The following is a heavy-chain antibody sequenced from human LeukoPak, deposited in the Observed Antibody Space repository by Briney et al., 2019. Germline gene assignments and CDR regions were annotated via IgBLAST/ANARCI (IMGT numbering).Heavy chain of an antibody. Sequence: GGSLRLSCAASVFTFSRYAMSWIRQAPGKGLEWVSAISGSGGSTYYADSVKGRFTISRDNSKNRLYLQMNSLRAEDTAVYYCAHPGYCSGGSCYDYWGQGTLVTVSS. CDR3: AHPGYCSGGSCYDY. CDR2: ISGSGGST. D-gene: IGHD2-15*01. J-gene: IGHJ4*02. CDR1: VFTFSRYA. V-gene: IGHV3-23*01.